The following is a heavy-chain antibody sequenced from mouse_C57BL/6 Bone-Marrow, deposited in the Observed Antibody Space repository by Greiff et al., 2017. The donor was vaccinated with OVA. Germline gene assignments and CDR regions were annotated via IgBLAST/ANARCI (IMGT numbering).Heavy chain of an antibody. CDR3: ARRSSGPYYYAMDY. V-gene: IGHV1-18*01. J-gene: IGHJ4*01. CDR1: GYTFTDYN. Sequence: VQLQQSGPELVKPGASVKIPCKASGYTFTDYNMDWVKQSHGKSLEWIGDINPNNGGTIYHQKFKGKATLTVDKSSSTAYMELRSLTSVDTAVYYCARRSSGPYYYAMDYWGQGTSVTVSS. CDR2: INPNNGGT. D-gene: IGHD3-2*02.